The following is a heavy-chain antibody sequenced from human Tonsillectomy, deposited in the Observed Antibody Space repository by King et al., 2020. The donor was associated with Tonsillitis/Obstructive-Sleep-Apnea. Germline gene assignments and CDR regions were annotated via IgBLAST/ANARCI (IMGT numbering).Heavy chain of an antibody. CDR2: ISSSGSTI. V-gene: IGHV3-48*03. Sequence: QLVQSGGGLVQPGGSLRLSCAASGFTFSSYEMNWVRQAPGKGLEGVSYISSSGSTIYYADSVKGRFTISRDNAKNSLYLQMNSLRAEDTAVYYCARAVRFSGPGYWGQGTLVTVSS. CDR1: GFTFSSYE. CDR3: ARAVRFSGPGY. D-gene: IGHD3-3*01. J-gene: IGHJ4*02.